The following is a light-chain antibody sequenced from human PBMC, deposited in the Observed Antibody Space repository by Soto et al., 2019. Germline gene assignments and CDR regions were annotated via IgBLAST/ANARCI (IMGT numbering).Light chain of an antibody. CDR3: SSFTTSRAYV. CDR2: GVS. V-gene: IGLV2-14*03. Sequence: QSALTQPASVSGSPGQSITISCTGTSSDIGGYDYVSWYQQHPGKAPKLIISGVSDRPSGVSNRFSGSKSGNTASLTISGLQAEDEADYYCSSFTTSRAYVFGTGTRSP. CDR1: SSDIGGYDY. J-gene: IGLJ1*01.